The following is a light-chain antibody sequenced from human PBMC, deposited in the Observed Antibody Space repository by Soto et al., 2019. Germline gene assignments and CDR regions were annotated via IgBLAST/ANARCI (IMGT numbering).Light chain of an antibody. Sequence: DIQVTQSPSSLSASAGDRVTITCRASQSISNHLNWYQQKPGKAPKLLIYAASSLQSGVPSRFSGSGSGTDFTLTISSLQPEDFATYYCQQSYSTPLYTFGQGTKLEIK. V-gene: IGKV1-39*01. CDR1: QSISNH. CDR2: AAS. CDR3: QQSYSTPLYT. J-gene: IGKJ2*01.